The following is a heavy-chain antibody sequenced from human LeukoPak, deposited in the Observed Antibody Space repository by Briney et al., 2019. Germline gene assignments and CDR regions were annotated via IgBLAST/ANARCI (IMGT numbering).Heavy chain of an antibody. CDR1: GGTISSYC. Sequence: PSGTLSLSCTASGGTISSYCWSWIRQPPGKGLEWIGYIYYSGINKYNPSLKSRVTTSVETTKNKFSLKLSHVTGADTAVYFCARLSGSPWYWGQGTLVTVSS. CDR3: ARLSGSPWY. V-gene: IGHV4-59*08. CDR2: IYYSGIN. J-gene: IGHJ4*02. D-gene: IGHD3-10*01.